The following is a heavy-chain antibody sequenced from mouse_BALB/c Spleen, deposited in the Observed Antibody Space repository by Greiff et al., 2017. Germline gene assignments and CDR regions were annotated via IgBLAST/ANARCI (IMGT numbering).Heavy chain of an antibody. CDR3: ARDADGTPFAY. CDR1: GFTFSDYY. J-gene: IGHJ3*01. CDR2: ISDGGSYT. Sequence: VESGGGLVKPGGSLKLSCAASGFTFSDYYMYWVRQTPEKRLEWVATISDGGSYTYYPDSVKGRFTISRDNAKNNLYLQMSSLKSEDTAMYYCARDADGTPFAYWGQGTLVTVSA. V-gene: IGHV5-4*02. D-gene: IGHD2-1*01.